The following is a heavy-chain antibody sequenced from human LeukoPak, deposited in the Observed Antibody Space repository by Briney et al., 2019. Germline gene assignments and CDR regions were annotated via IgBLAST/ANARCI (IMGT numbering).Heavy chain of an antibody. Sequence: SETLSLTCTVSGGSISSSYWTWIRQPPGKGLEWIGYIYYSGTTDYNPSLRSRVTISADTPKNQFSLKLSSVTAADTAVYYCARESDYGDLYYFDYWGQGTLVTVSS. CDR2: IYYSGTT. J-gene: IGHJ4*02. CDR3: ARESDYGDLYYFDY. D-gene: IGHD4-17*01. CDR1: GGSISSSY. V-gene: IGHV4-59*01.